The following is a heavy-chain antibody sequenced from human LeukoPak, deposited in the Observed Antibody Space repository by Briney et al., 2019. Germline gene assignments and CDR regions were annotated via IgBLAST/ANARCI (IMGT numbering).Heavy chain of an antibody. CDR2: ISPLGGTT. Sequence: ASVTVSCKASGYTFTIYYIHWVRQAPGQGLEWMGMISPLGGTTTYAKRFQGRVSMTRDLSTATVYMELSSLRSNDTAVYFCARDRPELHFDLWGQGTLVSVSA. CDR1: GYTFTIYY. D-gene: IGHD3-10*01. J-gene: IGHJ4*02. CDR3: ARDRPELHFDL. V-gene: IGHV1-46*01.